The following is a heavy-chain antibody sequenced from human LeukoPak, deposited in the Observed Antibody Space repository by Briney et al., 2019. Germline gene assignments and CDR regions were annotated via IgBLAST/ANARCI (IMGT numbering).Heavy chain of an antibody. D-gene: IGHD6-13*01. CDR2: YSGSGGST. Sequence: GGSLRLSCAASGFTFSRYAMIGARQSTGKGLEWVSAYSGSGGSTYCADSVKGPFTISRDNSKNTLYLQMNSLRAEDTAVYYCAKDDSSSWSLWASQCLVYWGQGTLVTVSS. J-gene: IGHJ4*02. V-gene: IGHV3-23*01. CDR1: GFTFSRYA. CDR3: AKDDSSSWSLWASQCLVY.